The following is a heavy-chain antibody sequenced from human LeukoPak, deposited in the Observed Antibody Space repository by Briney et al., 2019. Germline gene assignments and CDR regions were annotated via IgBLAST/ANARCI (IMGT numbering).Heavy chain of an antibody. D-gene: IGHD6-19*01. CDR1: GFTFRSYW. J-gene: IGHJ4*02. Sequence: PGGSLRLSCVASGFTFRSYWMSWVRQAPGKGLEWVANIKQDGSEKYYVDSVKGRFTISRDNAKNSLYLQMNSLRAEDTAVYYCARGPVSSSGFFGYWGQGTLVTVSS. CDR3: ARGPVSSSGFFGY. V-gene: IGHV3-7*03. CDR2: IKQDGSEK.